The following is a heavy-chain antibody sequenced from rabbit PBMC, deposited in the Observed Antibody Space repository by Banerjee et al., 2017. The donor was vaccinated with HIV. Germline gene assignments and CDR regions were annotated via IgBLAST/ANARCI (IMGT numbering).Heavy chain of an antibody. CDR3: ARDLAGAIGWNFNL. CDR1: GFSFSSSYY. CDR2: IYTGSGGRT. V-gene: IGHV1S45*01. J-gene: IGHJ4*01. D-gene: IGHD4-1*01. Sequence: QEQLEESGGDLVKPEGSLTLTCTASGFSFSSSYYMCWVRQAPGKGLEWIACIYTGSGGRTYYASRAKGRFTISKTSSTTVTLQMTSLTAADTATYFCARDLAGAIGWNFNLWGQGTLVTVS.